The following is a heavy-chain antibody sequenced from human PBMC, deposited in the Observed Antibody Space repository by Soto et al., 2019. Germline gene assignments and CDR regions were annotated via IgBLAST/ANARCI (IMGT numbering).Heavy chain of an antibody. J-gene: IGHJ4*02. CDR2: ISGSGSGT. CDR1: GFTFSSYA. V-gene: IGHV3-23*01. Sequence: GGSLRLSCAASGFTFSSYAMSWVRQAPGKGLEWVSTISGSGSGTDYADSAKGRFTISRDNSKNTLYLQMNSLRAEDTAVYYCAKDLITGTTTFDYWGQGTLVTVS. D-gene: IGHD1-20*01. CDR3: AKDLITGTTTFDY.